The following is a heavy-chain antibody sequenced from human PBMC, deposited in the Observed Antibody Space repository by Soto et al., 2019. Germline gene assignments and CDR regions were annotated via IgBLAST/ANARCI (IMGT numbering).Heavy chain of an antibody. J-gene: IGHJ5*02. Sequence: SQTLSLTCAISGDSVSSNDAAWNWIRQSPSRGPEWLGRTYYRSKWSNDYAPSMKSRIIINPDTSKNHFSLQLNSVTPEDTAVYYCARGGDYFDPWGQGILVTVSS. CDR2: TYYRSKWSN. CDR1: GDSVSSNDAA. CDR3: ARGGDYFDP. D-gene: IGHD3-10*01. V-gene: IGHV6-1*01.